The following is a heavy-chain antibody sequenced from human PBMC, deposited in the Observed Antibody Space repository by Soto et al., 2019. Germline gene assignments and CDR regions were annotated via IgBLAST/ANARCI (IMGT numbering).Heavy chain of an antibody. V-gene: IGHV1-46*03. D-gene: IGHD1-26*01. J-gene: IGHJ4*02. CDR2: INPAGDTT. Sequence: QVQLVQSGAEVKKPGTSVKVSCKASGFTVTNYYMHWLRLAPGQGTEWMGLINPAGDTTSFAPKFRGRVTVTRHTSTSTIYMEMRGLRSDDTAFYYCARDRTGAAYFDYWGQGTLVTVS. CDR3: ARDRTGAAYFDY. CDR1: GFTVTNYY.